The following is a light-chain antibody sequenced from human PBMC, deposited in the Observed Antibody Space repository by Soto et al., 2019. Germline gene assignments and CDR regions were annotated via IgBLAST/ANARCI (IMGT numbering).Light chain of an antibody. CDR2: GAS. V-gene: IGKV3-20*01. Sequence: IVLTQSPGTLSLSPGESATLSFRASQSISSSYLAWYQQKPGQAPRLLIYGASTRATGIPDRFSGSGSGTDFTLTISRLEAEDFAVYYCQQYGSSPITFGQGTRLEI. J-gene: IGKJ5*01. CDR1: QSISSSY. CDR3: QQYGSSPIT.